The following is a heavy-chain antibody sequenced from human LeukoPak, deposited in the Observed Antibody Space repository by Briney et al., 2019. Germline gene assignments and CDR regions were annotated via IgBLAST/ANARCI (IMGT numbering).Heavy chain of an antibody. Sequence: GESLQISCKGSGYSFTSYWIGWVRPMPEKGLEWMGIIYPGDSDTRYSPSFQGQVTISADKSISTAYLQWSSLKASDTAMYYCARGPRFLEWLLDYWGQGTLVTVSS. CDR1: GYSFTSYW. CDR2: IYPGDSDT. D-gene: IGHD3-3*01. J-gene: IGHJ4*02. CDR3: ARGPRFLEWLLDY. V-gene: IGHV5-51*01.